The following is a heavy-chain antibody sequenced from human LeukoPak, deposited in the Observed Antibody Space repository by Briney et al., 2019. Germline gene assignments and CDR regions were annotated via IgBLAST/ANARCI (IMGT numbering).Heavy chain of an antibody. CDR1: GFTFSSYA. D-gene: IGHD3-22*01. J-gene: IGHJ3*02. Sequence: GGSLRLSCAASGFTFSSYAMSWVRQAPGKGLEWVSGSSGSGGTTYYADSVKGRFTISRDNAKNSLYLQMNSLRAEDTAVYYCARDLIFFLSGYYPHDAFDIWGQGTLVTVSS. V-gene: IGHV3-23*01. CDR2: SSGSGGTT. CDR3: ARDLIFFLSGYYPHDAFDI.